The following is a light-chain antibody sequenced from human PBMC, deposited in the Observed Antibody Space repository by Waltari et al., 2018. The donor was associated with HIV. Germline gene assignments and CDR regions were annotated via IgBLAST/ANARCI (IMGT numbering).Light chain of an antibody. V-gene: IGKV3-15*01. CDR3: QQYNNWPRT. J-gene: IGKJ1*01. CDR2: DSS. CDR1: QSIGNN. Sequence: EVVLTQSPGTVSVSPGERATLSCRTSQSIGNNLVWYQMKPGQAPRLVIYDSSTRATGIPVRFSGSGSGTEFTLTISSLQSEDFAVYFCQQYNNWPRTFDQGTKVEI.